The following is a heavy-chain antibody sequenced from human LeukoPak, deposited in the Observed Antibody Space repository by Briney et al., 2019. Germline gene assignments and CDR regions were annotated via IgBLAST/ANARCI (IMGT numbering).Heavy chain of an antibody. V-gene: IGHV3-23*01. J-gene: IGHJ4*02. CDR3: AKDRIQLWLSDFDC. CDR1: GFTVSSYA. D-gene: IGHD5-18*01. CDR2: IRGNGDST. Sequence: GGSLRLSCAVSGFTVSSYAMSWVRQAPGTGLEWVSEIRGNGDSTFYADSVKGRFTISRDNSKDTLYLQMNSLRAEDTAVYYCAKDRIQLWLSDFDCWGQGTLVTVSS.